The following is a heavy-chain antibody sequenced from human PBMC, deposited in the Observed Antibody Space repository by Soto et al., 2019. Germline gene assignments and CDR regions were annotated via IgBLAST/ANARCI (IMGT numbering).Heavy chain of an antibody. J-gene: IGHJ6*03. Sequence: ASVKVSCKASGYTFTSYDINWVRQATGQGLEWMGWMNPNSGNTGYAQKFQGRVTMTRNASISTAYMELSSLRSEDTAVYYCAVVPAAPLEYYMDVWGKGTTVTVSS. CDR2: MNPNSGNT. D-gene: IGHD2-2*01. V-gene: IGHV1-8*01. CDR1: GYTFTSYD. CDR3: AVVPAAPLEYYMDV.